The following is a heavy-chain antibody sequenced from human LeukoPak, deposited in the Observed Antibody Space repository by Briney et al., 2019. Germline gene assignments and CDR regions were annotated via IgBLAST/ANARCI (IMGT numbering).Heavy chain of an antibody. CDR1: GFTFSSYA. CDR2: ISGSGGST. CDR3: AKAGFVTMVRGVIMAAEYFQH. D-gene: IGHD3-10*01. Sequence: GGSLRLSCAASGFTFSSYAMSWVRQAPGKGLEWVSAISGSGGSTYYADSVKSRFTISRDNSKNTLYLQMNSLRAEDTAVYYCAKAGFVTMVRGVIMAAEYFQHWGQGTLVTVSS. J-gene: IGHJ1*01. V-gene: IGHV3-23*01.